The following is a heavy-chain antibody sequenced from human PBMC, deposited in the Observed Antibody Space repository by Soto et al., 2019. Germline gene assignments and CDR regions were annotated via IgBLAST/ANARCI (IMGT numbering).Heavy chain of an antibody. CDR2: INPSGGST. V-gene: IGHV1-46*03. J-gene: IGHJ4*02. Sequence: ASVKVSCKASGYTFTSYYMHWVRQAPGQGLEWMGIINPSGGSTSYAQKFQGRVTMTRDTSTSTVYMELSSLRSEDTAVYYCARGGIAVAGYLHNHFDYWGQGTLVTVSS. CDR1: GYTFTSYY. CDR3: ARGGIAVAGYLHNHFDY. D-gene: IGHD6-19*01.